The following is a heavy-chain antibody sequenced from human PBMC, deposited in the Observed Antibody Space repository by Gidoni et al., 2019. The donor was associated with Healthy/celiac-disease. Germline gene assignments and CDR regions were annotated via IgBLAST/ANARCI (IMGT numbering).Heavy chain of an antibody. D-gene: IGHD1-26*01. CDR2: IYYSGST. V-gene: IGHV4-30-4*07. J-gene: IGHJ4*02. Sequence: LQESGPGLVKPSQTLSLTCAVSGGSISSGGYSWSWIRQPPGKGLEWIGYIYYSGSTYYNPSLKSRVTISVETSKNQFSLKLSSVTAADTAVYYYGRGDLYSGGYYFYYWGQGTLVTVSS. CDR3: GRGDLYSGGYYFYY. CDR1: GGSISSGGYS.